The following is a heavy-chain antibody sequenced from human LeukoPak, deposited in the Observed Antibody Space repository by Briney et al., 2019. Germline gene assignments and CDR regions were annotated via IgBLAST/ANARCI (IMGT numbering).Heavy chain of an antibody. V-gene: IGHV3-30-3*01. CDR2: ISYDGSNK. CDR3: ASLYGDPSDY. D-gene: IGHD4-17*01. CDR1: GFTFSSYA. J-gene: IGHJ4*02. Sequence: GGSLRLSCAASGFTFSSYAMSWVRQAPGKGLEWVAVISYDGSNKYYADSVKGRFTISRDNSKNTLYLQMNSLRAEDTAVYYCASLYGDPSDYWGQGTLVTVSS.